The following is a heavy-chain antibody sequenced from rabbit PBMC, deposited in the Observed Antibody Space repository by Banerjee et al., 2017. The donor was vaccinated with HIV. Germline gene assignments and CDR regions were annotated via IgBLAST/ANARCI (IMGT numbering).Heavy chain of an antibody. CDR1: GFSFSSVYD. CDR2: IDTSNGNT. Sequence: QEQLEESGGGLVQPEGSLTLTCTASGFSFSSVYDMCWVRQAPGKGLEWIACIDTSNGNTCYASWAKGRFTISKTSSTTVTLQMTSLTAADTASYFCARVLVEYDYGMDLWGPGTLVTVS. V-gene: IGHV1S45*01. J-gene: IGHJ6*01. D-gene: IGHD4-2*01. CDR3: ARVLVEYDYGMDL.